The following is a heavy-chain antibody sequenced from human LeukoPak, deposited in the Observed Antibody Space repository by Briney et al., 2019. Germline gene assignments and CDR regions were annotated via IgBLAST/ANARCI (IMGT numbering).Heavy chain of an antibody. D-gene: IGHD2-2*01. CDR1: GGTFSSYA. CDR3: ARVVPAAIPYYYYYMDV. J-gene: IGHJ6*03. CDR2: IIPIFGTA. Sequence: SVKVSCNASGGTFSSYAISLVRQAPGQGLEWMGGIIPIFGTANYAQRFQGRVTITADESTSTAYMELSSLRSEDTAVYYCARVVPAAIPYYYYYMDVWGKGTTVTVSS. V-gene: IGHV1-69*13.